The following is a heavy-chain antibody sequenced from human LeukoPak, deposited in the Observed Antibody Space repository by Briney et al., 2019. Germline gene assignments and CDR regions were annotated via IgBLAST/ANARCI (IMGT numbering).Heavy chain of an antibody. V-gene: IGHV1-2*02. CDR3: ATLMGEQLVRFMRAFDI. Sequence: ASVKVSCKASGYTFTGYYMHWVRQAPGQGLEGMGWINPNSGGTNYAQKFQGRVTMTRDTSISTAYMELSRLRSDDTAVYYCATLMGEQLVRFMRAFDIWGQGTMATVSS. D-gene: IGHD6-6*01. CDR2: INPNSGGT. CDR1: GYTFTGYY. J-gene: IGHJ3*02.